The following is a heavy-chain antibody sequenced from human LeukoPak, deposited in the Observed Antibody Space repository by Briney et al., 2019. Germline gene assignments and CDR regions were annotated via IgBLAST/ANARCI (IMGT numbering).Heavy chain of an antibody. V-gene: IGHV4-39*01. CDR2: IYYSGST. CDR3: ARQGGWYFGWFDP. Sequence: SETLSLTCTVSGGSISSSSHYWGWIRQPPGKGLEWIGSIYYSGSTYYNPSLKSRVTISVDTSKNQFSLKLSSVTAADTAVYYCARQGGWYFGWFDPWGQGTLVTVSS. D-gene: IGHD6-19*01. CDR1: GGSISSSSHY. J-gene: IGHJ5*02.